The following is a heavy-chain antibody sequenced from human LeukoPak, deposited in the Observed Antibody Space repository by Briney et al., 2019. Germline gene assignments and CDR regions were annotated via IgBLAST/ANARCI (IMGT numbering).Heavy chain of an antibody. J-gene: IGHJ4*02. V-gene: IGHV3-7*01. CDR2: INQDGSAK. D-gene: IGHD1-7*01. CDR1: GFTFSSYS. CDR3: ARWEIRGTAHKLDY. Sequence: GGSLRLSCAASGFTFSSYSMSWVRQAPGKGLEWVANINQDGSAKYFVDSVKGRFTISGDNAKNSMYLQMNSLRAEDTAVYYCARWEIRGTAHKLDYWGQGTLVTVSS.